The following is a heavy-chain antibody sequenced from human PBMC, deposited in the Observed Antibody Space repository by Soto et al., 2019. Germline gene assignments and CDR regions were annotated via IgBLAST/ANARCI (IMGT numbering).Heavy chain of an antibody. J-gene: IGHJ5*02. CDR3: ARPNSYGSGNWLDP. CDR2: ISSDGSNK. D-gene: IGHD3-10*01. Sequence: GGSLRLSCAASGFTSSIYAMHWVRQAPGKGLEWVAVISSDGSNKHYADSVKGRFTISRDNSKNTLYLQMNSPRHEDTAVYYSARPNSYGSGNWLDPWGHGTLVTVSS. CDR1: GFTSSIYA. V-gene: IGHV3-30-3*01.